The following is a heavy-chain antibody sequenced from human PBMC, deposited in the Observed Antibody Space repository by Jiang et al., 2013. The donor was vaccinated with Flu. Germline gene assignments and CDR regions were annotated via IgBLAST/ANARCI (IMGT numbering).Heavy chain of an antibody. CDR1: DTPSPAT. V-gene: IGHV1-2*02. D-gene: IGHD2-21*02. J-gene: IGHJ6*02. Sequence: SGAEVKKPGASVEGLLQGVLDTPSPATICTWVRQAPGQGLEWMGWINPNSGGTNYAQKFQGRVTMTRDTSISTAYMELSRLRSDDTAVYYCARYRGRGIVVVTAISPYYYYGMDVWGQGTTVTVSS. CDR3: ARYRGRGIVVVTAISPYYYYGMDV. CDR2: INPNSGGT.